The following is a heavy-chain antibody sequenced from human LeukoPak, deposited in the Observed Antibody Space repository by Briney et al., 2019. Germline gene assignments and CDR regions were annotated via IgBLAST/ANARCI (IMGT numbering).Heavy chain of an antibody. D-gene: IGHD3-16*01. CDR2: IIPIFGTA. CDR3: ARSHLGGGGHNEIDY. J-gene: IGHJ4*02. Sequence: SVKVSCKASGYTFTSYGISWVRQAPGQGLEWMGGIIPIFGTANYAQKFQGRVTITADESTSTAYMELSSLRSEDTAVYYCARSHLGGGGHNEIDYWGQGTLVTVSS. CDR1: GYTFTSYG. V-gene: IGHV1-69*13.